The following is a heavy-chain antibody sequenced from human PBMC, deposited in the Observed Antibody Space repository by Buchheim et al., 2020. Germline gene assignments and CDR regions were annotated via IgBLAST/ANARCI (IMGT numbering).Heavy chain of an antibody. CDR2: ISGSGGST. V-gene: IGHV3-23*01. Sequence: EVQLLESGGGLVQPGGSLRLSCAASGFTFSSYAMSWVRQAPGTGLEWVSAISGSGGSTYYADSVKGRFTISRDNSKNTLYLKMNSLRAEDTAVYYCAKDSQYCGGDCYPAGPGYFDYWGQGAL. D-gene: IGHD2-21*02. CDR3: AKDSQYCGGDCYPAGPGYFDY. J-gene: IGHJ4*02. CDR1: GFTFSSYA.